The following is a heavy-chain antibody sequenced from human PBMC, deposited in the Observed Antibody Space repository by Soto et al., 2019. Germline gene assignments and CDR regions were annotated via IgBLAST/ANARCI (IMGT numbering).Heavy chain of an antibody. J-gene: IGHJ4*02. D-gene: IGHD6-19*01. CDR1: GYTFTNYA. CDR2: INAGNGDT. V-gene: IGHV1-3*01. CDR3: ARDQWLVLGGDY. Sequence: ASVKVSCKASGYTFTNYAIHWVRQAPGQTLEWMGWINAGNGDTNYSQKFQGRVSITRDTSATTAYMELSSLTSEDTAVYYCARDQWLVLGGDYWGQGTPGTVSS.